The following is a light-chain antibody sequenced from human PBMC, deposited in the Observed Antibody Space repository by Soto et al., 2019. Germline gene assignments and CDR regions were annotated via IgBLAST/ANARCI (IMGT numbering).Light chain of an antibody. CDR1: QTISSW. J-gene: IGKJ1*01. Sequence: DIQMTQSPSTLSGSVGDRVTITCRASQTISSWLAWYQQKPGKAPKLLIYKASTLKSGVPSRFSGSGSETEFTLTISGLQPGDSATYYCQQYNSYSPTFGQGNKVDIK. CDR2: KAS. CDR3: QQYNSYSPT. V-gene: IGKV1-5*03.